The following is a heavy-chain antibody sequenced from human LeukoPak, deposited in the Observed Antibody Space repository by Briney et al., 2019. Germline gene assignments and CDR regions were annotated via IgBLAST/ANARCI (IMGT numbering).Heavy chain of an antibody. CDR3: AKDPDTAMVSYYFDY. V-gene: IGHV3-23*01. CDR2: ISGGGDAT. CDR1: DFSFITYA. J-gene: IGHJ4*02. Sequence: GGSLRLSCAASDFSFITYAMSWVRQAPGKGLEWVSTISGGGDATYYADSVKGRFTISRDNSKNTLYLQMNSLRAEDTAVYYCAKDPDTAMVSYYFDYWGQGTLVTVSS. D-gene: IGHD5-18*01.